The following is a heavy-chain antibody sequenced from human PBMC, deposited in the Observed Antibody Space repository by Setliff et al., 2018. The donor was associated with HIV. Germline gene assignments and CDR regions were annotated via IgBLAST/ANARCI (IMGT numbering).Heavy chain of an antibody. Sequence: SETLSLTCNVSGGSFIGSSFQSTWIRQAPGKGLEWIGDIAYSGTTMYFNYNPSLESRLSLSGDTSRHQFSLKLTSVTDDDTGIYYCARGPPFAYWGQGLLVTVSS. CDR3: ARGPPFAY. CDR1: GGSFIGSSFQ. V-gene: IGHV4-39*07. J-gene: IGHJ4*02. CDR2: IAYSGTTMYF.